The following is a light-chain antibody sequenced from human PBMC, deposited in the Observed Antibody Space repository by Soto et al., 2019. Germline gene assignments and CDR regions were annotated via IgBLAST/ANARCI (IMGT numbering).Light chain of an antibody. CDR1: SSDIGSYDL. CDR2: EGT. Sequence: QSALTQPAAMSGPLGQSIVISWTGGSSDIGSYDLVSWYQQYPGKAPKVVIFEGTKRPSGVSNRFSGSKSGNTASLTISGLQTEEEAAYYCCSYAGSRTYVFGAGTKVT. CDR3: CSYAGSRTYV. V-gene: IGLV2-23*01. J-gene: IGLJ1*01.